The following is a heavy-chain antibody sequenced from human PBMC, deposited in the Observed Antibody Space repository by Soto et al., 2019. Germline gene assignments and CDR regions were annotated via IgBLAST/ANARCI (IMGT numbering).Heavy chain of an antibody. Sequence: PGGSLRLSCTASGFTFGDYAMSWFRQAPGKGLEWVGFIRSKAYGGTTEYVASVKGRFTISRDDSKSIAYLQMNSLKTEDTALYYCTRAPYYYGSYYYYMDVWGKGTTVTAP. CDR1: GFTFGDYA. CDR2: IRSKAYGGTT. CDR3: TRAPYYYGSYYYYMDV. J-gene: IGHJ6*03. D-gene: IGHD3-10*01. V-gene: IGHV3-49*03.